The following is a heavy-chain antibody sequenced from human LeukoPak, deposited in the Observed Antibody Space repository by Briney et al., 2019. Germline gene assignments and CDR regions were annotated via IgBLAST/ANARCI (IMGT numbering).Heavy chain of an antibody. Sequence: ASVKVSSKASGYTFTRYYMHWVRQAPGHGLEWMGRINPNSGGTHYAQKCHGRVTMTRHTTISTAYMELSRLSSDDTAVYYWTSSGTYYYMDVWGKGTTVTVS. J-gene: IGHJ6*03. CDR2: INPNSGGT. V-gene: IGHV1-2*06. CDR3: TSSGTYYYMDV. CDR1: GYTFTRYY. D-gene: IGHD3-10*01.